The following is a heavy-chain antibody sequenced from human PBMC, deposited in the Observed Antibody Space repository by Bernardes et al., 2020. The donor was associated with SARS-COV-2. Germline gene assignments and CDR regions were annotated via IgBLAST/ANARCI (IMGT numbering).Heavy chain of an antibody. CDR2: ISDSGGET. V-gene: IGHV3-23*01. CDR3: AKRRVIGNWYFDL. Sequence: GGPLKFSCAASGFTFRSYGMFWVRKAPGKGLEWVSAISDSGGETFYADSMKGRFTISRDNSKNTLYLQMNSLRAEDTALYYCAKRRVIGNWYFDLWGRGTLVTVSS. D-gene: IGHD1-26*01. CDR1: GFTFRSYG. J-gene: IGHJ2*01.